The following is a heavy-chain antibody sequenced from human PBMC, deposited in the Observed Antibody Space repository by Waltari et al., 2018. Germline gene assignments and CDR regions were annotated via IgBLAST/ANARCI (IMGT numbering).Heavy chain of an antibody. CDR2: IRSKIYGGT. Sequence: EVQLVEFGGGLVQPGRSLRLSCISSGFKFSDYALSWVRQAPGKGLEWVGFIRSKIYGGTEYAASVKGRFSISRDDSKGIAYLQMNSLKTEDTAVYYCAREWRLLEEYYFDSWGQGTLVTVSS. J-gene: IGHJ4*02. V-gene: IGHV3-49*04. D-gene: IGHD3-3*01. CDR3: AREWRLLEEYYFDS. CDR1: GFKFSDYA.